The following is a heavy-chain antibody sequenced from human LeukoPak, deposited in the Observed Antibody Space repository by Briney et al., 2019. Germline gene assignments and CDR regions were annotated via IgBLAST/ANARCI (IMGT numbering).Heavy chain of an antibody. V-gene: IGHV3-23*01. D-gene: IGHD5-18*01. Sequence: PGGSLRLSCVASEFTFSNCAMNWVRQSPGKGLEWVSGISGSGDRTSTADSVKGRFTISRDNSENTLYLQMNSLRVDDTAIYYCAKDVRGFRRPLDYWGQGTLVTVSS. CDR3: AKDVRGFRRPLDY. CDR2: ISGSGDRT. CDR1: EFTFSNCA. J-gene: IGHJ4*02.